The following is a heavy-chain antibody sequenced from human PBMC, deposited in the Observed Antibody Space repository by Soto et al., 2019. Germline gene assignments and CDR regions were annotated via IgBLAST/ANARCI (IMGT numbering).Heavy chain of an antibody. Sequence: LSLTFTVSRASIYTYSWTWIRQPAGKGLQWIGHIYSSGSANYSPSLKSRVSMSVDSSKNQISLKLSSVTAADTAVYYCATIVGANDYWGQGTLVTVSS. V-gene: IGHV4-4*07. D-gene: IGHD1-26*01. CDR2: IYSSGSA. CDR3: ATIVGANDY. CDR1: RASIYTYS. J-gene: IGHJ4*02.